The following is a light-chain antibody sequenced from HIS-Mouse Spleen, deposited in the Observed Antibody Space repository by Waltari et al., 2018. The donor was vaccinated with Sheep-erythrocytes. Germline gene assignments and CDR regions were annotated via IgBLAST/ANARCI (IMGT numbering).Light chain of an antibody. CDR1: QSSSSY. CDR2: AAS. J-gene: IGKJ1*01. V-gene: IGKV1-39*01. CDR3: QQSYSTPRT. Sequence: DIQMTQSPSSLSASVGDRVTITCRASQSSSSYLNWYQQKPGKAPKLLIYAASSLQSGVPSRFSGSGSETDFTLTISSLQPEDFATYYCQQSYSTPRTFGQGTKVEIK.